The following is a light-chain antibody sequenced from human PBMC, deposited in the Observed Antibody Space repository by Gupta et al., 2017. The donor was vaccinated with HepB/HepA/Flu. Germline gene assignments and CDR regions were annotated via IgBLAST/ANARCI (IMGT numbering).Light chain of an antibody. CDR2: GAS. Sequence: EIVMTQSPVTLSVSPGDRVTLSCRASQSLSSNLAWYQQKPGQAPRLLISGASTRATGIPDRFSGSGSGTEFTLTISSLQSEDFAVYYCQQYNGWPLTFGGGTKVEIK. CDR3: QQYNGWPLT. J-gene: IGKJ4*01. CDR1: QSLSSN. V-gene: IGKV3-15*01.